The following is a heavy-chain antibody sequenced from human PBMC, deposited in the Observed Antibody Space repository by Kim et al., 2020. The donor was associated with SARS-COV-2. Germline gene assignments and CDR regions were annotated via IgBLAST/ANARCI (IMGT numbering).Heavy chain of an antibody. CDR3: ATTGNFFYGMDV. Sequence: YYADSVKGRFTISRDNSKNTLYLQMNSLRAEDTAVYYCATTGNFFYGMDVWGQGTTVTVSS. D-gene: IGHD4-17*01. V-gene: IGHV3-23*01. J-gene: IGHJ6*02.